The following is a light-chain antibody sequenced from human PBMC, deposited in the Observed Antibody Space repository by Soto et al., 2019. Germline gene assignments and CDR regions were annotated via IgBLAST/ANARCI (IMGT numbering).Light chain of an antibody. V-gene: IGKV4-1*01. J-gene: IGKJ1*01. CDR3: KQYAYPPWP. Sequence: DIVMTQSPDSLTASLGERATISCKSSQSLLYRSNNKNYLAWYQQKPGQSPKLLVYWASTRESGVPARFSGSGSGTDFTLIISSLQAEDVGVYFCKQYAYPPWPFGQGTKV. CDR2: WAS. CDR1: QSLLYRSNNKNY.